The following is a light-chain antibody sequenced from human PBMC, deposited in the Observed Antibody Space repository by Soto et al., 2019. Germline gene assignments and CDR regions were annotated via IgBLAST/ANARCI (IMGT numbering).Light chain of an antibody. Sequence: QSALTHPASVSGSPGQSITISCTGTSSDVGGYNYVSWYQQHPGKAPKLMIFEVSNRPSGVSNRFSGSKSGNTASLTISGLQAEDEADYYCPSYTYSNTHVIFGGGTKLTVL. V-gene: IGLV2-14*01. CDR1: SSDVGGYNY. CDR3: PSYTYSNTHVI. J-gene: IGLJ2*01. CDR2: EVS.